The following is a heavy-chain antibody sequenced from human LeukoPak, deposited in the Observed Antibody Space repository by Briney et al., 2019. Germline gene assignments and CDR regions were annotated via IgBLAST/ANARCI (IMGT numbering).Heavy chain of an antibody. V-gene: IGHV1-8*03. J-gene: IGHJ5*02. D-gene: IGHD6-19*01. Sequence: ASVKVSCKASGYTFTTYDINWVRQATGQGLEWMGWLNPNNGNTGYAQKFQGRATITRNTSINTAYMELSSLRSEDTAVYYCARMTVSGRDNWFDPWGQGTLVTVSS. CDR1: GYTFTTYD. CDR2: LNPNNGNT. CDR3: ARMTVSGRDNWFDP.